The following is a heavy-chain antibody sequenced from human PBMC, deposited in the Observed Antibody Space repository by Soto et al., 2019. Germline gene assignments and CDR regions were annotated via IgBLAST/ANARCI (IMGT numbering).Heavy chain of an antibody. D-gene: IGHD3-22*01. CDR2: IYYSGST. CDR3: ASVGSDYDNSGYYLP. Sequence: LSLTCTVSGGSIGSGGYYWSWIRQHPGKGLEWIGYIYYSGSTYYDPSLKSRVTISVDTSENQFSLRLKSVTAADTAVYYCASVGSDYDNSGYYLPWGPGTLVTVSS. V-gene: IGHV4-31*03. CDR1: GGSIGSGGYY. J-gene: IGHJ5*02.